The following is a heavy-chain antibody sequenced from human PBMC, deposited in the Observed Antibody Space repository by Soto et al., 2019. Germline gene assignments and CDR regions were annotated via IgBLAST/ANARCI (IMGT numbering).Heavy chain of an antibody. V-gene: IGHV3-7*01. Sequence: EVQLVESGGGLVKPGGSLRLSCAASGCSFSMYWMSWVRQAPGKGLEWVANIKEDGSQKYYVDSVKGRFTISRDNAKNSMYLQMNSLRAEDTAVYDGARHQVGYGGTDYWGQGTLVTVSS. CDR1: GCSFSMYW. CDR3: ARHQVGYGGTDY. J-gene: IGHJ4*02. D-gene: IGHD1-26*01. CDR2: IKEDGSQK.